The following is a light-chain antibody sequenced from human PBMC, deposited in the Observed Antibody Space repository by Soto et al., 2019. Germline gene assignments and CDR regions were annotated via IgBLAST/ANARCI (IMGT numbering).Light chain of an antibody. CDR2: DAS. Sequence: VVLTQSPGTLSLSPGERATLSCRASQSVSSHLAWYQQKPGQAPRLLIYDASKRPTGIPARFSGSGSGTDFTLTISSLEPEDSAVYYCQQRSDRLPITFGQGTRLEIK. V-gene: IGKV3-11*01. J-gene: IGKJ5*01. CDR1: QSVSSH. CDR3: QQRSDRLPIT.